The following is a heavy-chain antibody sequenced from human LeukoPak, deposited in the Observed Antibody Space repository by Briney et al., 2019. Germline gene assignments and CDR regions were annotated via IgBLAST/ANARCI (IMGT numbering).Heavy chain of an antibody. Sequence: PGGSLRLPCPASGFPFSSYGMHWVRQAPGKGLEWVAVISYDGSNRYYADSVKGRFTISRDNSQNTVYLQMNSLRAEDTALYYCAKEKIVALTPEYWGQGTLVTVSS. CDR1: GFPFSSYG. V-gene: IGHV3-30*18. CDR3: AKEKIVALTPEY. J-gene: IGHJ4*02. D-gene: IGHD5-12*01. CDR2: ISYDGSNR.